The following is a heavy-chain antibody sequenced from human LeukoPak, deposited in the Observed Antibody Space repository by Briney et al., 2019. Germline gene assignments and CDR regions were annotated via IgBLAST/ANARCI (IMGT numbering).Heavy chain of an antibody. D-gene: IGHD3-9*01. CDR2: ISGSGGST. V-gene: IGHV3-23*01. CDR3: ARDVDRRDDP. J-gene: IGHJ5*02. CDR1: GFTFSSYA. Sequence: GGSLRLSCAASGFTFSSYAMSWVRQAPGKGLEWVSAISGSGGSTYYADSVKGRFTIYRDNAKNLLFLQMNNLRAEDTAVYYCARDVDRRDDPWGQGILVTVSS.